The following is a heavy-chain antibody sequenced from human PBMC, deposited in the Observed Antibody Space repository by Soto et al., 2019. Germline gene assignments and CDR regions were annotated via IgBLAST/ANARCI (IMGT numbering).Heavy chain of an antibody. J-gene: IGHJ5*02. CDR1: GLSFSIYS. Sequence: GGSLRLSCAASGLSFSIYSMNWVRQAPGKGLEWVSYISSSSSTIYYADSVKGRFTISRDNAKNSLYLQMNSLRAEDTAVYYCAREADILNWFDPWGQGTLVTVS. V-gene: IGHV3-48*01. CDR2: ISSSSSTI. D-gene: IGHD3-9*01. CDR3: AREADILNWFDP.